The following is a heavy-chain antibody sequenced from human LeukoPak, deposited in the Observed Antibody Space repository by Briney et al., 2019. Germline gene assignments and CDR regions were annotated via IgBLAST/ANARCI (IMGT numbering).Heavy chain of an antibody. D-gene: IGHD3-3*01. CDR3: ARGRDYDFWSGYYGSSDY. Sequence: GGSQRLSCAGSGFTFSSYWMSWVRQAPGKGLEWVANIKQDGSEKYYVDSVKGRFTISRDNAKNSLYLQMNSLRAEDTAVYYCARGRDYDFWSGYYGSSDYWGQGTLVTVSS. CDR1: GFTFSSYW. J-gene: IGHJ4*02. CDR2: IKQDGSEK. V-gene: IGHV3-7*01.